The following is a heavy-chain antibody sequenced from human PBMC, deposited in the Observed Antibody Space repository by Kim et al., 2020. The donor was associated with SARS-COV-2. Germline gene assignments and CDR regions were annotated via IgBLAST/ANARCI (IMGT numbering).Heavy chain of an antibody. CDR3: ARGRGSMVRGVTSLEGY. CDR1: GYTFTSYY. D-gene: IGHD3-10*01. CDR2: INPSGGST. V-gene: IGHV1-46*01. Sequence: ASVKVSCKASGYTFTSYYMHWVRQAPGQGLEWMGIINPSGGSTSYAQKFQGRVTMTRDTSTSTVYMELSSLRSEDTAVYYCARGRGSMVRGVTSLEGYWGQGTLVTVSS. J-gene: IGHJ4*02.